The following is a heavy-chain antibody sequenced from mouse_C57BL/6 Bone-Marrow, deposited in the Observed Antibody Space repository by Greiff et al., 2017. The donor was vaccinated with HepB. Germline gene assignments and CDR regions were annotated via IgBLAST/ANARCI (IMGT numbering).Heavy chain of an antibody. J-gene: IGHJ1*03. V-gene: IGHV5-15*01. D-gene: IGHD1-3*01. CDR3: ARLTPYWYFDV. CDR2: ISNLAYSI. Sequence: EVQVVESGGGLVQPGGSLKLSCAASGFTFSDYGMAWVRQAPRKGPEWVAFISNLAYSIYYADTVTGRFTISRENAKKTLYLEMSSLRSEDTAMYYCARLTPYWYFDVWGTGTTVTVSS. CDR1: GFTFSDYG.